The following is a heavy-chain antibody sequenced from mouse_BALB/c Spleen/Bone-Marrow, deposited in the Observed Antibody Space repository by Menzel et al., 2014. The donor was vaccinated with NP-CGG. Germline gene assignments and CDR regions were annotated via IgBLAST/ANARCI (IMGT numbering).Heavy chain of an antibody. CDR2: INPYNGDT. CDR1: GYSFTGYF. J-gene: IGHJ2*01. D-gene: IGHD2-10*02. V-gene: IGHV1-20*02. Sequence: GQLKESGPELVKPGASVKISCKASGYSFTGYFMNWVMQSHGKSLEWVGRINPYNGDTFYNQKFKGKATLTVDKSSSTAHMELRSLASEDSAVYYCARYGNYPYFDYWNQAATPTVS. CDR3: ARYGNYPYFDY.